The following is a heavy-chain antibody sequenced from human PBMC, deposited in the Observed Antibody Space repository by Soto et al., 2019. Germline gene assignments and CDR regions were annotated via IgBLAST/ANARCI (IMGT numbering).Heavy chain of an antibody. CDR1: GFTFSDYY. CDR2: ISSSSSYT. CDR3: ARESIVVGTGMDV. D-gene: IGHD2-2*01. V-gene: IGHV3-11*06. J-gene: IGHJ6*02. Sequence: WGSLRLSCAASGFTFSDYYMSWIRQAPGKGLEWVSYISSSSSYTNYADSVKGRFTISRDNAKNSLYLQMNSLRAEDTAVYYCARESIVVGTGMDVWGQGTTVTVSS.